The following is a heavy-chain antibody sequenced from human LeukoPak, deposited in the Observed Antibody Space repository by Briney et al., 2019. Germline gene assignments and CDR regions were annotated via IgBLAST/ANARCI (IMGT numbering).Heavy chain of an antibody. V-gene: IGHV3-74*01. CDR2: ISTDASST. CDR1: GFTFSSYW. CDR3: AKSRLSGINDAFDI. D-gene: IGHD3-3*01. Sequence: GGSLRLSCAASGFTFSSYWMHWVRQAPGKGLVWVSRISTDASSTTYADSVKGRFTISRDNAKDTLYLQMNSLRAEDTALYYCAKSRLSGINDAFDIWGQGTMVTVSS. J-gene: IGHJ3*02.